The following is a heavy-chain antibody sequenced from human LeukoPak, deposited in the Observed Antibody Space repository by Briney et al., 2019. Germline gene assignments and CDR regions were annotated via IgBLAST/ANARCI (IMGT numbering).Heavy chain of an antibody. CDR2: ISTDGSST. CDR1: GFTFSSYG. CDR3: ARRRGYTYGLDY. V-gene: IGHV3-74*01. J-gene: IGHJ4*02. D-gene: IGHD5-18*01. Sequence: GGSLRLPCAASGFTFSSYGMHWVRQAPGKGLVWVSRISTDGSSTSYADSVKGRFTISRDNAKNTLYLQVNSLRAEDTAVYYCARRRGYTYGLDYWGQGTLVTVSS.